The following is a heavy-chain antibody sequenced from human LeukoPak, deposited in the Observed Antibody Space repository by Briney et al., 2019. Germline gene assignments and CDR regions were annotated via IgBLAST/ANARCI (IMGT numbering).Heavy chain of an antibody. CDR1: GFTFSYYA. CDR3: ARDRGGGHMDV. Sequence: GGSLRLSCAASGFTFSYYAMHWVRQAPGKGLEWVAIISYDGNNKYYADSVKGRFTISRDNSKNTLYLQMNSLRAGDTAVYYCARDRGGGHMDVWGKGTTVTISS. J-gene: IGHJ6*03. V-gene: IGHV3-30*04. CDR2: ISYDGNNK. D-gene: IGHD2-15*01.